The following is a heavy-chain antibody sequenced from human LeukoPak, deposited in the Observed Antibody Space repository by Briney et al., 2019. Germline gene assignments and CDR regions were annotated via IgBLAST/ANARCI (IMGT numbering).Heavy chain of an antibody. CDR1: GFTFSTYE. V-gene: IGHV3-48*03. D-gene: IGHD1-1*01. J-gene: IGHJ4*02. Sequence: PGGSLRLSCTASGFTFSTYEMNRVRQAPGKGLEWVSYISGSGSTIYYADSVKGRFTISRDNAKNSLYLQMSSLRAEDTALYYCAREGGWATTANDYWGQGTLVTVSS. CDR3: AREGGWATTANDY. CDR2: ISGSGSTI.